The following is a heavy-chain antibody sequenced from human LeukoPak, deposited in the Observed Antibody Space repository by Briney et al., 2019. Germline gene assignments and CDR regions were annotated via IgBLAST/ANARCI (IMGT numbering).Heavy chain of an antibody. CDR1: GFTLSSYW. CDR2: IREDGNEK. D-gene: IGHD7-27*01. V-gene: IGHV3-7*01. CDR3: ATSTGWRFDY. J-gene: IGHJ4*02. Sequence: GGSLRLSRVASGFTLSSYWMSWVRQAPGKGLEWVANIREDGNEKYYVDSVKGRFTISRDNAKNSLWLQMNSLRAEDTAVYYCATSTGWRFDYWGQGALVTVSS.